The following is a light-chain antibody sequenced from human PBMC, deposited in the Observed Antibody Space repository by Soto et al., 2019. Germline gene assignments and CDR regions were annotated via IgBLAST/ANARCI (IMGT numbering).Light chain of an antibody. Sequence: QSLVTQTPSASGTPGQRVTISCSGSSPNIGTNAVNWCQQLPGTAPRLLIYSNDQRPPGVPDRFSGSKSGTSASLAISGLQSEDEADYFCAVWDDSLNGWVFGGGTKLTVL. CDR1: SPNIGTNA. CDR3: AVWDDSLNGWV. J-gene: IGLJ3*02. V-gene: IGLV1-44*01. CDR2: SND.